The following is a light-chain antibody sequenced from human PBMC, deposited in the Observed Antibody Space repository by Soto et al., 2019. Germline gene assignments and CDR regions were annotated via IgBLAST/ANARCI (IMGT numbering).Light chain of an antibody. CDR2: KAS. Sequence: DIQMTQSPTTLSASVGDRVTITCRASQSISSWLAWYQQKPGKAHKLLIYKASSLESGVPSRFSGSGSGTEFTLTVSSLQPDDFATYYCQQYNSFGQGTKVDIK. V-gene: IGKV1-5*03. CDR3: QQYNS. CDR1: QSISSW. J-gene: IGKJ1*01.